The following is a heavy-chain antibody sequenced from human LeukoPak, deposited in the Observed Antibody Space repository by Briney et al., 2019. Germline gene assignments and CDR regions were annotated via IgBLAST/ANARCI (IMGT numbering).Heavy chain of an antibody. D-gene: IGHD5-18*01. CDR3: ARDSRRGYSYGYQDY. J-gene: IGHJ4*02. CDR2: IIPIFGTA. Sequence: RASVKVSCKASGGTFSSYAISWVRQAPGQGLEWMGGIIPIFGTANYAQKFQGRVTITADESTSTAYMGLSSLRSEDTAVYYCARDSRRGYSYGYQDYWGQGTLVTVSS. V-gene: IGHV1-69*13. CDR1: GGTFSSYA.